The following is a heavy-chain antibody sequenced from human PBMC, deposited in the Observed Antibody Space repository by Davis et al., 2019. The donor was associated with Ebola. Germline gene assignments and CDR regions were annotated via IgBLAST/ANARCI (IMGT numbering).Heavy chain of an antibody. CDR1: GYTFTRYW. D-gene: IGHD2-8*02. CDR2: IYPGDSDT. CDR3: ASLRRTITGMDDAFDI. V-gene: IGHV5-51*01. Sequence: GESLKISCKASGYTFTRYWIVWVRQMPGKGLEWMGIIYPGDSDTRYSPSFLGQVIFSADKSIKTAFLVWTGLKASDTAMYYCASLRRTITGMDDAFDIWGQGTMVTVSS. J-gene: IGHJ3*02.